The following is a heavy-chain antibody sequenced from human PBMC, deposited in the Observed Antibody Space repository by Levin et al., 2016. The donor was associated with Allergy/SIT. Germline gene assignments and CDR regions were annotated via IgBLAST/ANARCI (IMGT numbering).Heavy chain of an antibody. D-gene: IGHD4-23*01. V-gene: IGHV3-9*01. Sequence: SLKISCAASRFTFDDYAMYWVRQAPGKGLEWVSGISWNSGSIEYADSVKGRFTISRDNAKSSLYLQMNSLRSEDTALYYCARARNTVAIHDGFDIWGQGTMVTVSS. CDR2: ISWNSGSI. CDR1: RFTFDDYA. J-gene: IGHJ3*02. CDR3: ARARNTVAIHDGFDI.